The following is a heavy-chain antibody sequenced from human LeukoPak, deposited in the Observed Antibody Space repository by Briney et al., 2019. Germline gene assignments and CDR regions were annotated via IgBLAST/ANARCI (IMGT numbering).Heavy chain of an antibody. CDR1: GGSISTYC. Sequence: SETLSLTCTVSGGSISTYCWSWIRQPPGKGLEWIGYIYYSGSTNYNPSLKSRVTISVDTSKNQFSLKLSSVTAADTAVYYCARDSGVGFSYYYYYGMDVWGQGTTVTVSS. V-gene: IGHV4-59*01. CDR3: ARDSGVGFSYYYYYGMDV. CDR2: IYYSGST. D-gene: IGHD2-15*01. J-gene: IGHJ6*02.